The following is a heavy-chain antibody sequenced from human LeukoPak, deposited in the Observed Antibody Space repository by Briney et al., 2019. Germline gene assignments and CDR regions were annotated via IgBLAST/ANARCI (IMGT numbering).Heavy chain of an antibody. J-gene: IGHJ3*01. Sequence: GGSLRLSCAASGFIFSRFDMHWVRQVSGSGLEWVSAIGQDGDTYYPDSVKGRFTISRENARNALYPQMNSLRAEDTAVYYCVRETPDAWKSPFDVWGQGTVVTASS. CDR2: IGQDGDT. D-gene: IGHD1-1*01. V-gene: IGHV3-13*01. CDR1: GFIFSRFD. CDR3: VRETPDAWKSPFDV.